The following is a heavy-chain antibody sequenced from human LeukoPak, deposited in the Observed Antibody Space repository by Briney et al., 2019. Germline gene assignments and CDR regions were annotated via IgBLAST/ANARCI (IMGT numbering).Heavy chain of an antibody. J-gene: IGHJ5*02. D-gene: IGHD4-11*01. CDR1: GGSISSYY. CDR3: ARGPLDYSNYVLINWFDP. V-gene: IGHV4-4*07. Sequence: SETLSLTCTVSGGSISSYYWSWIRQPAGRGLEWIGRIYTSGTTNYNPSLKSRVTMSVDTSKKQFSLKLSSATAADTAVYYCARGPLDYSNYVLINWFDPWGQGTLVTVSS. CDR2: IYTSGTT.